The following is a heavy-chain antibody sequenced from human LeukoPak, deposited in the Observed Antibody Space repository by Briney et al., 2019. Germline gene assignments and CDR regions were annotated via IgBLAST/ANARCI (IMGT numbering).Heavy chain of an antibody. V-gene: IGHV4-61*01. Sequence: SETLSLTCTVSGGSISSGSYYWSWIRQPPGKGLEWIGYIYYSGSTNYNPSLKSRVTISVDTSKNQFSLKLSSVTAADTAVYYCAKVNPPSRLLFYFDYWGQGTLVTVSS. J-gene: IGHJ4*02. D-gene: IGHD3-3*01. CDR2: IYYSGST. CDR3: AKVNPPSRLLFYFDY. CDR1: GGSISSGSYY.